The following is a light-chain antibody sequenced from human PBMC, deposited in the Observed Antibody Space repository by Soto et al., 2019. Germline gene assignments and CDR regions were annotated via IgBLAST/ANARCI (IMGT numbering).Light chain of an antibody. J-gene: IGKJ2*01. Sequence: EIVLTQSPGTLSLSPGERATLSCRASQSVSRYYLAWFQQKPGQAPRLLIYGASSRATGIPDRFSGSGSGTDFTLTISRLEPEDFAVYYCQQYGSSPPYTFGQGTKLEIK. CDR2: GAS. CDR1: QSVSRYY. CDR3: QQYGSSPPYT. V-gene: IGKV3-20*01.